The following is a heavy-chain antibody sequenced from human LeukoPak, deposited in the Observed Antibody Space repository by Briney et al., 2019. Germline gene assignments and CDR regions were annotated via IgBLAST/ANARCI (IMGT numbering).Heavy chain of an antibody. Sequence: LAGGSLRLSGSASGFTFSSYEMNWVRQAPGKGLEWVSYVSSIDSTIYYADSVKGRFTISRDNAKNSLYLQMNSLRAEDTAVYYCAELGITMIGGGWGEGTTVIISS. CDR3: AELGITMIGGG. J-gene: IGHJ6*04. CDR1: GFTFSSYE. D-gene: IGHD3-10*02. V-gene: IGHV3-48*03. CDR2: VSSIDSTI.